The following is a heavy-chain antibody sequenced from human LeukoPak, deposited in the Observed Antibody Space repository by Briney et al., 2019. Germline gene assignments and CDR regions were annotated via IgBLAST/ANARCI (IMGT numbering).Heavy chain of an antibody. V-gene: IGHV3-43*02. CDR3: AKDIRYDSSSWYPDY. D-gene: IGHD6-13*01. CDR1: GFTFDDYA. CDR2: ISGDGGST. J-gene: IGHJ4*02. Sequence: PGGSLRLSCAASGFTFDDYAMHWVRQAPGKGLEWVSLISGDGGSTYYADSVKGRFTIFRDNSKNSLYLQMNSLRTEDTALYYCAKDIRYDSSSWYPDYWGQGTLVTVSS.